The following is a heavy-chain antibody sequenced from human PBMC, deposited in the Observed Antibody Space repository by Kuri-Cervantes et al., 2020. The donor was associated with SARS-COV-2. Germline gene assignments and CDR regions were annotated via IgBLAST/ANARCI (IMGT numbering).Heavy chain of an antibody. J-gene: IGHJ4*02. CDR1: GGSISSSSYY. CDR3: AGSPGGVFDC. Sequence: GSLRLSCTVSGGSISSSSYYWGWIRQPPGKGLEWIGSIYYSGSTNYNPSLKSRVTISVDTSKHQLSLKLSSVTAADTAVYYCAGSPGGVFDCWGQGTLVTVSS. V-gene: IGHV4-39*07. CDR2: IYYSGST. D-gene: IGHD3-16*01.